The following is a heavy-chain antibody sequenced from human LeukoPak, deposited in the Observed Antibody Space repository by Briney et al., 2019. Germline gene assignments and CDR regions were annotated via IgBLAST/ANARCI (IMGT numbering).Heavy chain of an antibody. CDR3: AKTYGSGN. J-gene: IGHJ4*02. CDR2: ISRSGANT. CDR1: GFTCCSYG. Sequence: GVSLRLSCAASGFTCCSYGMRWVPQAPGQGLVWVSAISRSGANTYYADSVKGPFTISRDNSKNTLYLQMNSLRAEDTAVYYCAKTYGSGNWDQGTLVTVSS. D-gene: IGHD3-10*01. V-gene: IGHV3-23*01.